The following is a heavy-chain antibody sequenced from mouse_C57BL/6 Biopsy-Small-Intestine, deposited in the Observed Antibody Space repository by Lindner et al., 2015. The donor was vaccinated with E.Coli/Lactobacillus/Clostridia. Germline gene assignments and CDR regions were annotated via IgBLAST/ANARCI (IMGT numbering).Heavy chain of an antibody. Sequence: SVKVSCKASGYTFTNNDINWVRQATGQGLEWMGWMNTNSGDTHYAQEFQGRVTMTRNTSTNTAYMELGSLRSEDTAMYYRARRDWRFGMDVWGQGTTVTVSS. V-gene: IGHV1S55*01. J-gene: IGHJ1*01. CDR1: GYTFTNND. D-gene: IGHD2-10*02. CDR2: MNTNSGDT. CDR3: ARRDWRFGMDV.